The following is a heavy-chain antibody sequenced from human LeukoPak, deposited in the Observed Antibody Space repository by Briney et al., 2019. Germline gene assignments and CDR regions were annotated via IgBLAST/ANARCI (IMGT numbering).Heavy chain of an antibody. V-gene: IGHV3-30*18. Sequence: GGSLRLSCAASGFTFSSYGMHWVRQAPGKGLEWVAVISYDGSNKYYADPVKGRFTISRDNSKNTLYLQMNSLRAEDTAVYYCAKDLFGYCSGGSCYYGHFQHWGQGTLVTVSS. D-gene: IGHD2-15*01. CDR2: ISYDGSNK. CDR1: GFTFSSYG. J-gene: IGHJ1*01. CDR3: AKDLFGYCSGGSCYYGHFQH.